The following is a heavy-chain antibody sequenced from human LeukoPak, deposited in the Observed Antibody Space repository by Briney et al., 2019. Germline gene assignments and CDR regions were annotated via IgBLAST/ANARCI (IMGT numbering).Heavy chain of an antibody. Sequence: GGSLRLSCAASGFTFSSYAMSWVRQAPGKGLEWGSAISGSGGSTYYADSVKGRFTISRDNSKNTLYLQMNSLRAEDTAVYYCAKVYYYGSRSYDCWGQGTLVTVSS. D-gene: IGHD3-10*01. CDR3: AKVYYYGSRSYDC. CDR2: ISGSGGST. J-gene: IGHJ4*02. V-gene: IGHV3-23*01. CDR1: GFTFSSYA.